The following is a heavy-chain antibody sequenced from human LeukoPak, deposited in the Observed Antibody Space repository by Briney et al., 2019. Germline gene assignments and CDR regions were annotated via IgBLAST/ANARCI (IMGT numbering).Heavy chain of an antibody. V-gene: IGHV1-8*01. Sequence: GASVKVSCKASGYTFTSYDINWVRQATGQGLEWMGWMNPNSGNTGYAQKFQGRVTMTRNTSISTAYMELSSLRSEDTAVYYCARGLDWGYSSSWYLREFGRWFDPWGQGTLVTVSS. J-gene: IGHJ5*02. CDR3: ARGLDWGYSSSWYLREFGRWFDP. CDR1: GYTFTSYD. D-gene: IGHD6-13*01. CDR2: MNPNSGNT.